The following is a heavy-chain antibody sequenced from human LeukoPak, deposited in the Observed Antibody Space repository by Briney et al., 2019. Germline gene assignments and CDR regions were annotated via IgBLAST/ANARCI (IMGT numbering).Heavy chain of an antibody. Sequence: GGSLRLSCAASGFTLSSYAMSWVRQAPGKGLGWVSTISGSGGSTYRADSVKGRFAVSRDNSKNTLFLQMNSLRAEDTAVYYCARDRAPLTRGTSCLYDCWGQGTLVTVSS. D-gene: IGHD2-2*01. CDR1: GFTLSSYA. V-gene: IGHV3-23*01. CDR3: ARDRAPLTRGTSCLYDC. J-gene: IGHJ4*02. CDR2: ISGSGGST.